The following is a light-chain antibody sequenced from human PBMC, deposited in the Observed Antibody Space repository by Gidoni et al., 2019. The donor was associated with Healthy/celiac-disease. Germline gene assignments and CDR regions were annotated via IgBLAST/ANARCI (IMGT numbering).Light chain of an antibody. CDR1: QSISSY. J-gene: IGKJ5*01. Sequence: DIQMTQSPSSLSASVGDRVPITCRASQSISSYLNWYQQKPGKAPKLLIYAASSLQSGVPSRFSGSGSGTDFTLTISSLQPEDVATYYCQQSYSTPHFGQGTRLEIK. CDR3: QQSYSTPH. V-gene: IGKV1-39*01. CDR2: AAS.